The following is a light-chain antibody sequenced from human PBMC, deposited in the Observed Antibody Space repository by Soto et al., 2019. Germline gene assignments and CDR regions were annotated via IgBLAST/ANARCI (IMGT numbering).Light chain of an antibody. V-gene: IGLV2-14*01. CDR2: EVS. CDR1: SSDVGGYNY. J-gene: IGLJ1*01. CDR3: TSFTRSSTFV. Sequence: QSVLTQPASVSGSPGQSITISCTGTSSDVGGYNYVSWYQQHPGKAPKLMIYEVSNRPSGVSNRFSGSKSGNTASLTISGLQAEDEADYYCTSFTRSSTFVFGTGTKATVL.